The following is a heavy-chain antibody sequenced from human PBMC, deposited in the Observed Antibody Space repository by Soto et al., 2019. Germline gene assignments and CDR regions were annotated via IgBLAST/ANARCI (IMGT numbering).Heavy chain of an antibody. CDR3: SKGWGDY. J-gene: IGHJ4*02. CDR2: SSGGDGST. D-gene: IGHD3-16*01. Sequence: EVLLLESGGGLVQPGGSLRLSCAASGFTISSYAMSWVRQAPGKGLEWVSGSSGGDGSTYYVDSLKGRFTISRDNSKNTLYLQMNSLRVEDTAVYYCSKGWGDYWGQGTLVTVSS. V-gene: IGHV3-23*01. CDR1: GFTISSYA.